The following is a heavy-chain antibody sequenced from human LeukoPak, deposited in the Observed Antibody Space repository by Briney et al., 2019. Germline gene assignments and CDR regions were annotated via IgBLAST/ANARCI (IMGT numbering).Heavy chain of an antibody. J-gene: IGHJ4*02. CDR2: IYYSGST. D-gene: IGHD6-19*01. V-gene: IGHV4-39*01. CDR3: PLGGSGWYFY. CDR1: GGSISSSSYY. Sequence: SETLSLTCTVSGGSISSSSYYWGWIRQPPGKGLEWIGSIYYSGSTYYNPSLKSRVTISVDTSKNQFSLKLSSVTAADTAVYCCPLGGSGWYFYWGQGTLVTVSS.